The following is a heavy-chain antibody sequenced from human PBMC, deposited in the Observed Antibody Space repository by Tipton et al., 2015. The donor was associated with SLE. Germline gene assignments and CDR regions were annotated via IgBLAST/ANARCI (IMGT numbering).Heavy chain of an antibody. D-gene: IGHD6-19*01. CDR2: VQTSGTT. Sequence: TLSLTCNVSGVSLSTFQWIWIRQPAGKGLEWIGHVQTSGTTNYTPSLKSRVSISVDTSKKHFSLKLNSVTAADTAVYYCATGWLAVDFWGQGTRVSVSS. V-gene: IGHV4-4*07. CDR3: ATGWLAVDF. CDR1: GVSLSTFQ. J-gene: IGHJ4*02.